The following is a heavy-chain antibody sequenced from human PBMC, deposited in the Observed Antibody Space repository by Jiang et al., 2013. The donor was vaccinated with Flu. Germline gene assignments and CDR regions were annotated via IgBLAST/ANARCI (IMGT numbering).Heavy chain of an antibody. Sequence: QLVESGGGLVQPGGSLRLSCAASGFTFSTYWMHWVRQAPGKGLVWVSRIKGDGSGTNYADSVLGRFTISRDNTKNTLYLQMNDLRAEDTAVYFCVRDSDEFGDHFDNWGQGTLVTVPS. J-gene: IGHJ4*02. CDR3: VRDSDEFGDHFDN. V-gene: IGHV3-74*01. D-gene: IGHD4-17*01. CDR2: IKGDGSGT. CDR1: GFTFSTYW.